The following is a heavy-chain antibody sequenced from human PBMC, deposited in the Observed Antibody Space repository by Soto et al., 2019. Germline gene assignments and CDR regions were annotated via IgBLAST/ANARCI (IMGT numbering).Heavy chain of an antibody. V-gene: IGHV1-69*01. J-gene: IGHJ6*02. CDR1: GGTFSSYA. D-gene: IGHD2-15*01. CDR2: IIPIFGTA. CDR3: ARPHPRTGVLAVRQCYDIDV. Sequence: QVQLVQSGAEVKKPGSSVNVSCKASGGTFSSYAISWVRQAPGQGLEWMGGIIPIFGTANYAQKFQGRVTITADVSTSTAYMDLGSLISEDTAVYDCARPHPRTGVLAVRQCYDIDVWCPGTTVTV.